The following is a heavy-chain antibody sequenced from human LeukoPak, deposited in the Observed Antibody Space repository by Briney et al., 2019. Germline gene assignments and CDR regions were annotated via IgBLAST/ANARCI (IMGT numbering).Heavy chain of an antibody. D-gene: IGHD3-22*01. J-gene: IGHJ5*02. CDR1: GYSISSGYY. V-gene: IGHV4-38-2*02. CDR3: ARKGRGDSSAYPT. CDR2: IYHSGST. Sequence: SETLSLTCTVSGYSISSGYYWGWIRQPPGKGLEWIGSIYHSGSTYYNPSLKSRGTISIDTSKNQFSLKLSPVTAADTAVYYCARKGRGDSSAYPTWGQGTPVTVSS.